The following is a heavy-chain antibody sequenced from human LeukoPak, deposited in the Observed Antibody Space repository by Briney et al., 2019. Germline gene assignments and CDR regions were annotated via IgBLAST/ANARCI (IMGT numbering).Heavy chain of an antibody. V-gene: IGHV4-59*01. CDR1: GGSISTYY. D-gene: IGHD5-24*01. CDR2: IYYSGST. CDR3: ARDGYNSGYYYYMDV. Sequence: PSETLSLTCTVSGGSISTYYWSWIRQSPGKGLEWIGYIYYSGSTNYNPSLKSRVTLSVDTSKNQFSLKLSSVTAADTAVYYCARDGYNSGYYYYMDVWGKGTTVTVSS. J-gene: IGHJ6*03.